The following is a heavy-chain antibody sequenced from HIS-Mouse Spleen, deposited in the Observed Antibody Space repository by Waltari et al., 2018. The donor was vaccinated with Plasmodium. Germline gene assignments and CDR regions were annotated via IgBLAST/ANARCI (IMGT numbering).Heavy chain of an antibody. CDR3: ARDRITGTSYFDY. J-gene: IGHJ4*02. V-gene: IGHV4-39*07. CDR2: NYYSGST. D-gene: IGHD1-7*01. Sequence: QLQLQESGPGLVKPSETLSLTCTVSGGSISSSSYYWGWIRQPPGKGLEWIGSNYYSGSTYYNPALKRRGTISVDTSKNQFSLKLSSVTAADTAVYYCARDRITGTSYFDYWGQGTLVTVSS. CDR1: GGSISSSSYY.